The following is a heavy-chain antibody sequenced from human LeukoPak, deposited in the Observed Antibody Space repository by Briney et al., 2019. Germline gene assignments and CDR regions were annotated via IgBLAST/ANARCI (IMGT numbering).Heavy chain of an antibody. Sequence: ASVKVSCKASGYTFTSYGISWVRQAPGQGLEWMGWINPNSGGTNYAQKFQGRVTMTRDTSITTAYMEMRSLRSDDTAVYYCARWSRYCSGTSCYLSDAWFDPWGQGTLVTVSS. CDR2: INPNSGGT. V-gene: IGHV1-2*02. D-gene: IGHD2-2*01. CDR1: GYTFTSYG. J-gene: IGHJ5*02. CDR3: ARWSRYCSGTSCYLSDAWFDP.